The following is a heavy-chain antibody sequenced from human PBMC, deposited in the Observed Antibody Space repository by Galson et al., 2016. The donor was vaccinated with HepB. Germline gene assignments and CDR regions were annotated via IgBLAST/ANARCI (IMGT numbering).Heavy chain of an antibody. Sequence: SLRLSCAASGFTFSRYGMHWVRQAPGKGPEWVSVLYFGGNRYYADSVRGRFTVSSDNSRNTLYLQMNSLRADDTAIYYCARGMIGFSGYDLWGQGTLVTVSS. CDR2: LYFGGNR. D-gene: IGHD5-12*01. CDR3: ARGMIGFSGYDL. CDR1: GFTFSRYG. V-gene: IGHV3-53*01. J-gene: IGHJ5*02.